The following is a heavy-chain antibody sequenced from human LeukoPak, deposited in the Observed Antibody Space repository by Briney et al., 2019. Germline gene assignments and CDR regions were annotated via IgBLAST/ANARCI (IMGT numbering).Heavy chain of an antibody. D-gene: IGHD2-2*01. CDR3: ARSPRYQYYFDY. J-gene: IGHJ4*02. CDR1: GFTFSSYS. CDR2: IKQDRSEK. V-gene: IGHV3-7*03. Sequence: GGSLRLSCAASGFTFSSYSMNWVRQAPGKGLEWVANIKQDRSEKYYVDSVKGRFTISRDNAKNSLYLQMNSLRAEDTALYYCARSPRYQYYFDYWGQGTLVTVSS.